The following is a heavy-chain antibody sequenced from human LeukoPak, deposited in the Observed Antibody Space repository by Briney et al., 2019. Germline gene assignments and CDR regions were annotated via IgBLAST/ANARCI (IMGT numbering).Heavy chain of an antibody. V-gene: IGHV4-38-2*02. D-gene: IGHD6-19*01. Sequence: PSETLSLTCTVSGYSISSGYYWGWIRQPPGKGLEWIGSIYHSGSTYYNPSLKSRVTISVDTSKNQFSLKLSSVTAADTAVYYCARVDSSGWYRSYYFDYWGQGTLVTVSS. CDR1: GYSISSGYY. CDR3: ARVDSSGWYRSYYFDY. CDR2: IYHSGST. J-gene: IGHJ4*02.